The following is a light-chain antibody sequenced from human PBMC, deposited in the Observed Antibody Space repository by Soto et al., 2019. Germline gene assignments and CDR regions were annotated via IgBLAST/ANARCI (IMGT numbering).Light chain of an antibody. CDR3: TSYITAGTYV. V-gene: IGLV2-14*03. J-gene: IGLJ1*01. CDR2: DVS. CDR1: SSDVGSYNY. Sequence: TQPGTGAGSAARWIIISKTKTSSDVGSYNYVSWYQQHPGKAPKLMIYDVSNRPSGVSDRFSGSKSGNTASLTISGLQAEDEADYYCTSYITAGTYVFGTGTKVTVL.